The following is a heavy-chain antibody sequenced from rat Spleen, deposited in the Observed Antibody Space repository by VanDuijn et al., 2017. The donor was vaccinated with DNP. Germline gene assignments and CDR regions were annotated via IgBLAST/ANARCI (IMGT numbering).Heavy chain of an antibody. CDR3: ARYFQLGGFDY. J-gene: IGHJ2*01. CDR2: ISYSGST. D-gene: IGHD5-1*01. CDR1: GYSITSNY. Sequence: EVKLQESGPGLVKPSQSLSLTCSVPGYSITSNYWGWIRKFPGNKMEWIGHISYSGSTSYNPSLKSRISITKETSKNQFFLQLNSVTTEDTATYYCARYFQLGGFDYWGQGVMVTVSS. V-gene: IGHV3-1*01.